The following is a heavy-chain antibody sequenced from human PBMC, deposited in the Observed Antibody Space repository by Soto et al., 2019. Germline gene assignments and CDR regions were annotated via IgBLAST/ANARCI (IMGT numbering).Heavy chain of an antibody. D-gene: IGHD3-22*01. CDR2: ISYDGSNK. Sequence: QVQLVESGGGVVQPGRSLRLSCAASGFTFSSYAMHWVRQAPGKGLEWVAVISYDGSNKYYADSVKGRFTISRDNSKNTLYLQMNSLRAEDTAVYYCARSHDSSGYYGNWFDPWGQGTLVTVSS. CDR1: GFTFSSYA. V-gene: IGHV3-30-3*01. J-gene: IGHJ5*02. CDR3: ARSHDSSGYYGNWFDP.